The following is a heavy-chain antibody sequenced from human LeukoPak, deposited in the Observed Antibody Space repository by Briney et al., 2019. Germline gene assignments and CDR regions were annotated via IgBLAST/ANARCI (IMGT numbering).Heavy chain of an antibody. D-gene: IGHD1-26*01. Sequence: SETLSLTCTVPGGSIGSYYWSWIRQPPGKGLEWIGYIYTSGSTNYNPSLKSRVTISVDTSKNQFSLKLSSVTAADTAVYYCASGPSGSYYYYYYMDVWGKGTTVTVSS. CDR3: ASGPSGSYYYYYYMDV. CDR1: GGSIGSYY. V-gene: IGHV4-4*09. J-gene: IGHJ6*03. CDR2: IYTSGST.